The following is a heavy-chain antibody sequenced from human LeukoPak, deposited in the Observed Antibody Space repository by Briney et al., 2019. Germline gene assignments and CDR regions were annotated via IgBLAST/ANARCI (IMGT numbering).Heavy chain of an antibody. J-gene: IGHJ4*02. CDR2: IEQDGGEK. V-gene: IGHV3-7*04. Sequence: PGGSLRLSCAASGFTFSNAWMNWVRQAPGKGLEWVVNIEQDGGEKNYVDSVKGRFTISRDNAKNSLYLQMNSLRAEDTAVYYCAGGLGWLIDYWGQGTLVTVSS. CDR3: AGGLGWLIDY. D-gene: IGHD2-15*01. CDR1: GFTFSNAW.